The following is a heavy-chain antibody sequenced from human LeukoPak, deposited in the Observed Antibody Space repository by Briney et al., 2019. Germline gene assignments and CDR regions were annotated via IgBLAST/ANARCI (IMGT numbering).Heavy chain of an antibody. J-gene: IGHJ5*02. CDR2: IHYSGSA. CDR3: ARHGKSVLFDP. CDR1: GGSFSGYY. Sequence: SETLSLTCAVYGGSFSGYYWTWIRQPPGKGLEWIGEIHYSGSATYNPSLKSRVTISVDTSKNQFSLKMNSVTAADTAVYYCARHGKSVLFDPWGQGTLVTVSS. V-gene: IGHV4-34*01.